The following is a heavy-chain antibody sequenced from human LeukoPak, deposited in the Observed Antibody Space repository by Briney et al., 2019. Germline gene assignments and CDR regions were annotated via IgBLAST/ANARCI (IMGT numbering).Heavy chain of an antibody. V-gene: IGHV3-30*18. CDR2: ISYDGSNK. CDR3: AKAAIRAYDY. CDR1: GFTFSSYG. Sequence: GRSLRLSCAASGFTFSSYGMHWVRQAPGKGLEWVAVISYDGSNKYYADSVKGRFTISRDNSKNTLYLQMNSLRAEDTAVYYCAKAAIRAYDYWGQGTTITVSS. J-gene: IGHJ4*02. D-gene: IGHD3-9*01.